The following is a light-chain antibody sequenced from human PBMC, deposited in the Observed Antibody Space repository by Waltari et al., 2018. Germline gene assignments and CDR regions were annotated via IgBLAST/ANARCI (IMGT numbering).Light chain of an antibody. CDR3: GQGTQWPPWT. Sequence: DAVMPQSPLSLPITPGQPASISCRSSPSHVHSDGNTYLSWYQQKPGQAPRLLIYKVSNRDSGVPDRFSGSGAGTDFTLKISRVEAEDVGVYYCGQGTQWPPWTFGQGTKVEIK. V-gene: IGKV2-30*02. CDR1: PSHVHSDGNTY. CDR2: KVS. J-gene: IGKJ1*01.